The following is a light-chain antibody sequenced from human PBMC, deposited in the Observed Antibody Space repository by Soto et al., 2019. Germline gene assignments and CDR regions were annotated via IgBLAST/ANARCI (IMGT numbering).Light chain of an antibody. CDR1: QSVSTY. V-gene: IGKV3-11*01. CDR3: QQRKSRLT. CDR2: DAS. Sequence: DIVLTQSPATLSLSPGERATLSCRASQSVSTYLAWYQQKPGQAPRLLIYDASKRAPGIPARFSGSGSGTDFTLTISSLEPEDFAVYYCQQRKSRLTFGGGTKVEIK. J-gene: IGKJ4*01.